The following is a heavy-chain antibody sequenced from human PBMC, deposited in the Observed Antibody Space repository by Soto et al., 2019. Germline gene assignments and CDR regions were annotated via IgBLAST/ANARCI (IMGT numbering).Heavy chain of an antibody. CDR2: INHSGST. V-gene: IGHV4-34*01. D-gene: IGHD6-6*01. Sequence: SETLSLTCAVYGGSFSGYYWSWIRQPPGKWLEWSGEINHSGSTNYNPSLKSRVTISVDTSKNQFSLKLSSVTAADTAVYYCARGLYSSSSGKITYYYGMDVWGQGTTVTVSS. CDR3: ARGLYSSSSGKITYYYGMDV. J-gene: IGHJ6*02. CDR1: GGSFSGYY.